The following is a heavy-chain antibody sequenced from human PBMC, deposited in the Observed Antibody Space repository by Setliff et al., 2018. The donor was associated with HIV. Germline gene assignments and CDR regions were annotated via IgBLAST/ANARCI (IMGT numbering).Heavy chain of an antibody. Sequence: ASVKVSCKASGYTFTNYDINWVRQAPGQGLEWMGGIIPILGIANYAQKLQGRVTMTTDTSTSTAYMELRSLRSDDTAVYYCARGEPSPLFGWFDPWGQGTLVTVSS. CDR1: GYTFTNYD. CDR3: ARGEPSPLFGWFDP. CDR2: IIPILGIA. V-gene: IGHV1-18*01. J-gene: IGHJ5*02. D-gene: IGHD2-21*01.